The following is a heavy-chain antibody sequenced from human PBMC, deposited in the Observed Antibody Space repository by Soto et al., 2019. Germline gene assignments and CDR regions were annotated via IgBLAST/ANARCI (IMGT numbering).Heavy chain of an antibody. D-gene: IGHD5-12*01. V-gene: IGHV3-33*01. CDR3: ARDLGSTNYYFDY. CDR2: IWYDGSKK. Sequence: GGSLRLSCAASGLTFSNYGFHWVRQAPGKGLEWVAVIWYDGSKKYYVDSVKGRFTISRDNSKNTLYLEMDSLRAEDTAVYHCARDLGSTNYYFDYWGLGTLVTVSS. CDR1: GLTFSNYG. J-gene: IGHJ4*02.